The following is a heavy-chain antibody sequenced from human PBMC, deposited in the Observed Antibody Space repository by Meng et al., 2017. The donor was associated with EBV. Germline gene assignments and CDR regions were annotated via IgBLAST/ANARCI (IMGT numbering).Heavy chain of an antibody. V-gene: IGHV1-69*01. D-gene: IGHD3-10*01. CDR1: GGPFRNSA. J-gene: IGHJ4*02. Sequence: QVQVVQAGAGVRKPGSSVKVSGRTSGGPFRNSAISWVRQAPGQGLEWIGGRIPMFGTENYAQKFQDRVTITADESTTTGYMEMSSLRSEDTAVYYCARESGRGYTPDYWGQGTLVTVSS. CDR3: ARESGRGYTPDY. CDR2: RIPMFGTE.